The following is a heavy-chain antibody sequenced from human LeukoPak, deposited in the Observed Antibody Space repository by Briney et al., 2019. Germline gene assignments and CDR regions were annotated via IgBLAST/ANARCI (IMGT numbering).Heavy chain of an antibody. D-gene: IGHD3-22*01. CDR2: INSDGSST. Sequence: SGGSLRLSCAASGFTFSTYWMHWVRQAPGKGLVWVSRINSDGSSTNYADSVKGRFTISRDNAKNTLYLQMNSLRAGDTAVYYCARNSSAYYGGDDAFDIWGQGTMVTVSS. CDR3: ARNSSAYYGGDDAFDI. CDR1: GFTFSTYW. V-gene: IGHV3-74*01. J-gene: IGHJ3*02.